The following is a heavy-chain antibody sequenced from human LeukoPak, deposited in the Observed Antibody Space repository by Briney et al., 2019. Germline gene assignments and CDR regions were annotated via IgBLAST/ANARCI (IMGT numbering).Heavy chain of an antibody. Sequence: PGGSLRLSCAASGFTFSNYWMSWVRQPPGKGLEWVANIKHDGSEKYCVDSVEGRFTISRDNAKNSLHLQMNSLRAEDTAVYHCARLGTAEGTLEDYWGQGTLVTVSS. CDR3: ARLGTAEGTLEDY. CDR1: GFTFSNYW. V-gene: IGHV3-7*01. CDR2: IKHDGSEK. D-gene: IGHD6-13*01. J-gene: IGHJ4*01.